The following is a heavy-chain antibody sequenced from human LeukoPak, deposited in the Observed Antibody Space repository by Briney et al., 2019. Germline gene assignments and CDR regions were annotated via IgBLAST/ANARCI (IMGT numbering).Heavy chain of an antibody. CDR3: ARRGGSGRAFDY. Sequence: SQTLSLTCSASGASISSGTYYWGWIRQPPGKGREWISSIYYTGSTYDNPSLKSRVTISVDTSKNQFSLKLSSVTAADTAVYYCARRGGSGRAFDYWGQGTLVTVSS. J-gene: IGHJ4*02. CDR1: GASISSGTYY. D-gene: IGHD1-26*01. V-gene: IGHV4-39*01. CDR2: IYYTGST.